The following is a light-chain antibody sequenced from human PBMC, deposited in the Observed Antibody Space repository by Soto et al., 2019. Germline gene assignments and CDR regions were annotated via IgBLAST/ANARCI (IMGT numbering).Light chain of an antibody. V-gene: IGKV1-6*01. CDR3: LQDYNYSFT. CDR2: AAS. CDR1: QGIRND. J-gene: IGKJ3*01. Sequence: AIQMTQSPSSLSASVGDRVTITCRASQGIRNDLGWYQQNPGKAPKPLIYAASSLQSGVPSRFSGSGSGTDFTLTISSLQPEDCATYYCLQDYNYSFTFGPGTKVDIK.